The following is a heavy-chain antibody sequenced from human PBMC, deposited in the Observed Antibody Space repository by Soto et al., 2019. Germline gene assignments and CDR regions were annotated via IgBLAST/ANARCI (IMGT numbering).Heavy chain of an antibody. V-gene: IGHV3-21*01. CDR3: ARDRSGSYLNAFDI. CDR2: ISSSSSYI. Sequence: GGSLRLSCAASGFTFSSYSMNWVRQAPGKGLEWVSSISSSSSYIYYADSVKGRFTISRDNAKNSLYLQMNSLRAEDTAVYYCARDRSGSYLNAFDIWGQGTMVTVSS. D-gene: IGHD1-26*01. CDR1: GFTFSSYS. J-gene: IGHJ3*02.